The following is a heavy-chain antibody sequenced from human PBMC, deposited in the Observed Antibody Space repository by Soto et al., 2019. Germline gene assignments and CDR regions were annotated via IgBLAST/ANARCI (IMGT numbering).Heavy chain of an antibody. D-gene: IGHD2-15*01. CDR1: GFTFSSYG. CDR3: ANIPDIVVVVAATTDAFDI. V-gene: IGHV3-30*18. CDR2: ISYDGSNK. Sequence: QVQLVESGGGVVQPGRSLRLSCAASGFTFSSYGMHWVRQAPGKGLEWVAVISYDGSNKYYADSVKGRFTISRDNSKNTLYLQMNSLRAEDTAVYYCANIPDIVVVVAATTDAFDIWGQGTMVTVSS. J-gene: IGHJ3*02.